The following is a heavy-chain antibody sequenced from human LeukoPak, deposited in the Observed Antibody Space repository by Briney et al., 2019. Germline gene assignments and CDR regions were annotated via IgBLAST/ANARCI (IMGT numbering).Heavy chain of an antibody. CDR1: GGSISNYF. J-gene: IGHJ4*02. CDR2: VYYSGST. Sequence: PSETLSLTCTVSGGSISNYFWSWIRQPPGKGLEWIGCVYYSGSTNSNPSLKSRATISVDTSKKQFSLKLKSVTAADTAVYYCARDSGVATAFDYWGQGTLVTVSS. D-gene: IGHD2-21*02. CDR3: ARDSGVATAFDY. V-gene: IGHV4-59*01.